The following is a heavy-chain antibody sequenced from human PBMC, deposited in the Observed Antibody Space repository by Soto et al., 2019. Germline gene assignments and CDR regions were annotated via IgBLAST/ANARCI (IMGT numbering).Heavy chain of an antibody. J-gene: IGHJ6*02. CDR1: GFTFSSYG. Sequence: QVQLVESGGGVVQPGRSLRLSCAASGFTFSSYGMHWVRQAPGKGLEWVAVIWYDGSNKYYADSVKGRFTISRDNSKNTLYLQMKSLRAEDTAVYYCARDRAAMVTPFYYYYGMDVWGQGTTVTVSS. CDR2: IWYDGSNK. D-gene: IGHD5-18*01. V-gene: IGHV3-33*01. CDR3: ARDRAAMVTPFYYYYGMDV.